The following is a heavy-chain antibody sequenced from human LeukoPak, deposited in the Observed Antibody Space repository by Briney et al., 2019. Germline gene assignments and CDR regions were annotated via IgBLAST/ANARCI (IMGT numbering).Heavy chain of an antibody. D-gene: IGHD1-26*01. CDR2: ISSSSSTI. V-gene: IGHV3-48*04. CDR1: GFTFSSYS. CDR3: ARGPEEWEPIRPFDY. J-gene: IGHJ4*02. Sequence: GGSLRLSCAASGFTFSSYSMNWVGQAPGKGLEWVSYISSSSSTIYYADSVKGRFTISRDNAKNSLYLQMNSLRAEDTAVYYCARGPEEWEPIRPFDYWGQGTLVTVSS.